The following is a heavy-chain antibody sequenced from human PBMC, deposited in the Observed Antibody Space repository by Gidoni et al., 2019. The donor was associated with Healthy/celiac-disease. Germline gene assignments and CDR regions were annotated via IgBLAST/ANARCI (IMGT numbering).Heavy chain of an antibody. V-gene: IGHV5-10-1*03. D-gene: IGHD2-15*01. CDR2: IDPSDSYT. CDR1: GYSFTSYW. Sequence: EVQLVQSGAEVKKPGESLRISCKGSGYSFTSYWISWVRQMPGKGLAWMGRIDPSDSYTNYSPSFQGHVTISADKSISTAYLQWSSLKASDTAMYYCARIGGYCSGGSCYMTPELDYWGQGTLVTVSS. CDR3: ARIGGYCSGGSCYMTPELDY. J-gene: IGHJ4*02.